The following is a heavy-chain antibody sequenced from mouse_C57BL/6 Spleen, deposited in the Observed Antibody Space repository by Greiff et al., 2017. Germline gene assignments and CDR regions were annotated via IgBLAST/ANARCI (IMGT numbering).Heavy chain of an antibody. J-gene: IGHJ2*01. D-gene: IGHD2-5*01. CDR1: GYTFTDYY. Sequence: VQLKESGPVLVKPGASVKMSCKASGYTFTDYYMNWVKQSHGKSLEWIGVINPYNGGTSYNQKFKGKATLTVDKSSSTAYMELNSLTSEYSAVYYCARRDYSNSFDYWGQGTTLTVSS. CDR2: INPYNGGT. CDR3: ARRDYSNSFDY. V-gene: IGHV1-19*01.